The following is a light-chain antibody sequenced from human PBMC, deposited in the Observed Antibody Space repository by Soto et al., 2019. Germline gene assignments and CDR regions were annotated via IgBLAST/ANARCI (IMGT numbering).Light chain of an antibody. J-gene: IGLJ1*01. CDR2: EVS. Sequence: QSALTQPASVSGSPGQSITISCTGTSSDVGDYNYVSWYQQHPGKAPKLMIYEVSNRPSGVSNRFSGSKSGNTASLTISGLQAEEEADNYCSSYTSSYVFGTGTKLTVL. V-gene: IGLV2-14*01. CDR1: SSDVGDYNY. CDR3: SSYTSSYV.